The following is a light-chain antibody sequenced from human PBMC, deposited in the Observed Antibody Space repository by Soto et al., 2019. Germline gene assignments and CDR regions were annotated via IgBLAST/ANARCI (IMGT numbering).Light chain of an antibody. J-gene: IGKJ4*01. CDR3: QQRSNWPPLT. V-gene: IGKV3D-20*02. CDR1: QSFSSSY. CDR2: GTS. Sequence: ENVLTQSPGTLSLSPGERATLSCRASQSFSSSYLAWYQQKPGQAPRLLIYGTSTRATGVPDRFSGSGSQTDFTLTISSLEPEDFAVYYCQQRSNWPPLTFGGGTKVEIK.